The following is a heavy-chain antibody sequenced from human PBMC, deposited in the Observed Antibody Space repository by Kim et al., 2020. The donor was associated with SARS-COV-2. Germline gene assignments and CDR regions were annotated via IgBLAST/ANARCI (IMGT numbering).Heavy chain of an antibody. Sequence: GGSLRLSCVASGFTFTNYIIHWVRQSPGKGLEYVSAISGNGGSTHYASSVKGRFTISIDNSRNTVYLQMGSLRSDDMAVYYCTKGDDILTGHPHAMDASG. CDR3: TKGDDILTGHPHAMDA. D-gene: IGHD3-9*01. J-gene: IGHJ6*03. CDR2: ISGNGGST. V-gene: IGHV3-64*01. CDR1: GFTFTNYI.